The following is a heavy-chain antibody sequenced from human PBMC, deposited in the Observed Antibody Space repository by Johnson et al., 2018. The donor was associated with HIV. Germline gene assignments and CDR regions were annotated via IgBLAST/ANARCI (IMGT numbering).Heavy chain of an antibody. CDR3: ARYSSGWQGLDAFDI. CDR1: GFTFSDYY. V-gene: IGHV3-11*04. D-gene: IGHD6-19*01. Sequence: QVQLVESGGGLVQPGGSLRLSCAASGFTFSDYYINWIRQAPGKGLEWVSYISSSGTNIYYADSVKGRFSISRDNAKSSLYLQMNSLRAEDTAVYYCARYSSGWQGLDAFDIWGQGTMVTVSS. CDR2: ISSSGTNI. J-gene: IGHJ3*02.